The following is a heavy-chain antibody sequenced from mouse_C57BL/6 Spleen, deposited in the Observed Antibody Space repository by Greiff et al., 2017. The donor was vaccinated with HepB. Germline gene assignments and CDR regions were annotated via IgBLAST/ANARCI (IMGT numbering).Heavy chain of an antibody. V-gene: IGHV1-54*01. Sequence: VQLQQSGAELVRPGTSVKVSCKASGYAFTNYLIEWVKQRPGQGLEWIGVINPGSGGTNYNEKFKGKATLTADKSSSTAYMQLSSLTSEDSAVYFCARELNFDYWGQGTTLTVSS. CDR3: ARELNFDY. CDR1: GYAFTNYL. CDR2: INPGSGGT. J-gene: IGHJ2*01.